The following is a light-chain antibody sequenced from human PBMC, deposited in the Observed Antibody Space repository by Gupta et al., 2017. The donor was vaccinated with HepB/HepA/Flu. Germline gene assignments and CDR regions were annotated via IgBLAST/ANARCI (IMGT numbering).Light chain of an antibody. V-gene: IGLV2-8*01. Sequence: SALTQPPSASGTPSQSVTTSFTGTSSDVGGYIYVSWYQPRPGKAPKLMIYEVTKRPAVVPGRFSGSESDNTASLTVSGRKAEDEADYYCSSYAGSNFWVFGGGTKLTVL. CDR2: EVT. J-gene: IGLJ3*02. CDR3: SSYAGSNFWV. CDR1: SSDVGGYIY.